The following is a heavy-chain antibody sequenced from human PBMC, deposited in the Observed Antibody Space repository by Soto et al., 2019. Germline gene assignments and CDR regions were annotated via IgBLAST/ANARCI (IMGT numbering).Heavy chain of an antibody. CDR1: GFSFSTW. V-gene: IGHV3-74*01. CDR3: TRGSSGYGNVDY. CDR2: INSDGSSI. Sequence: EVQLVESGGGVVQPGGSLRLSCAASGFSFSTWMHWVRQAPWKGLVWLSRINSDGSSITYADSVKGRFIVSRDNAKNTLYLQRNSLTAEDTAVYYCTRGSSGYGNVDYWCQGGILTVSS. J-gene: IGHJ4*02. D-gene: IGHD5-12*01.